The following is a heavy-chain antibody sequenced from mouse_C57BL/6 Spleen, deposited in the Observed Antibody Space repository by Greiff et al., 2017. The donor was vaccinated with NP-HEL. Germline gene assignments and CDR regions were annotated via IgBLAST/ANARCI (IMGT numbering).Heavy chain of an antibody. D-gene: IGHD1-1*01. CDR2: IHPNSGST. V-gene: IGHV1-64*01. Sequence: QVQLQQPGAELVKPGASVKLSCKASGYTFTSYWMHWVKQRPGQGLEWIGMIHPNSGSTNYNEKFKSKATLTVDKSSSTAYMQLSSLTSEDSAVYYCASWPYYYGSSYDWYFDVWGTGTTVTVSS. J-gene: IGHJ1*03. CDR1: GYTFTSYW. CDR3: ASWPYYYGSSYDWYFDV.